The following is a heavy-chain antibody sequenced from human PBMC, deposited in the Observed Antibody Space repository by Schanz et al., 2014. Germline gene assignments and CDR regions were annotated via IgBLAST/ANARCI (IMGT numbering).Heavy chain of an antibody. J-gene: IGHJ4*02. CDR1: GYSFTGYY. CDR3: ARAGATLSQ. V-gene: IGHV1-2*02. D-gene: IGHD1-26*01. Sequence: QVQLVQSGVEVKKPGASVKVSCKASGYSFTGYYMNWVRQAPGQGLEWMGWINPSSGGTTYAQKFQGRVTMTRDTSSSTAYMELSSLRSDDTAVYYCARAGATLSQWGQGTLVTVSS. CDR2: INPSSGGT.